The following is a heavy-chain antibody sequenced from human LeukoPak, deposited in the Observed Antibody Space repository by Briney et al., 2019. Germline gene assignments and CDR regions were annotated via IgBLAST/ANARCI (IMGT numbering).Heavy chain of an antibody. CDR3: ARDGHRKPKYYYDSSGYLPLGY. J-gene: IGHJ4*02. CDR2: IYYSGST. D-gene: IGHD3-22*01. Sequence: SETLSLTCTVSGGSISSYYWSWMRQPPGKGLEWIGSIYYSGSTYYNPSLKSRVTISVDTSKNQFSLKLSSVTAADTAVYYCARDGHRKPKYYYDSSGYLPLGYWGQGTLVTVSS. CDR1: GGSISSYY. V-gene: IGHV4-39*07.